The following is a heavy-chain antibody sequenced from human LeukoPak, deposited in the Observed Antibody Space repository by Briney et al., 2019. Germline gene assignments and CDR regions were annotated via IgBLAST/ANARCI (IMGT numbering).Heavy chain of an antibody. CDR3: ARGPYDFWSGYSYYFDY. CDR2: INTDGSST. D-gene: IGHD3-3*01. Sequence: GGSLRLSCAASGFTFSSYWMHWVRHAPGKGLVWVSRINTDGSSTSYADSVKGRFTISRDNAKNTLYLQMNSLRAEDTAVYYCARGPYDFWSGYSYYFDYWGQGTLVTVSS. V-gene: IGHV3-74*01. CDR1: GFTFSSYW. J-gene: IGHJ4*02.